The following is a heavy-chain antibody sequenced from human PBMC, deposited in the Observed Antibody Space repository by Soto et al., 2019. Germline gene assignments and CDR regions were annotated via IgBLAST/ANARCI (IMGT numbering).Heavy chain of an antibody. CDR3: ARGRLLRRFGESSAFDP. V-gene: IGHV1-2*02. Sequence: SVKVSCKASGYTFTGYYMHWVRQAPGQGLEWMGWINPNSGGTNYAQKFQGRVTMTRDTSISTAYMELSRLRSDDTAVYYCARGRLLRRFGESSAFDPWGQGTLVTVSS. CDR2: INPNSGGT. CDR1: GYTFTGYY. D-gene: IGHD3-10*01. J-gene: IGHJ5*02.